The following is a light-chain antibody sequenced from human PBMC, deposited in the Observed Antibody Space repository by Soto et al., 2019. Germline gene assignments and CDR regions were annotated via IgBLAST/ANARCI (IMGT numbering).Light chain of an antibody. CDR1: QSLINSDGNTY. V-gene: IGKV2-30*01. Sequence: DVVMTQSPLSLPVTLGQPASISCRSSQSLINSDGNTYLNWFQQRPGQSPRRLIHKVSNRDSGVPDRFSGSGSGTDFTLEISRVEAEDVGPYYCMQSTHWPRTFGQGTKVEIK. CDR3: MQSTHWPRT. J-gene: IGKJ1*01. CDR2: KVS.